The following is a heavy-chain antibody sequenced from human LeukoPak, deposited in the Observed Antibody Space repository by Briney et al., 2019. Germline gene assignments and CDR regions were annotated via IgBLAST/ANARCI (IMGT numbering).Heavy chain of an antibody. J-gene: IGHJ6*02. CDR1: GFTLSSYD. D-gene: IGHD3-10*01. CDR3: ARGDVWFGELFTGYYYGMDV. V-gene: IGHV3-13*01. Sequence: RPGGSLRLSCAASGFTLSSYDMHWVRQATGKGLEWVSAIGTAGDTYYPGSVKGRFTISRENAKNSLYLQMNSLRAGDTAVYYYARGDVWFGELFTGYYYGMDVWGQGTTVTVSS. CDR2: IGTAGDT.